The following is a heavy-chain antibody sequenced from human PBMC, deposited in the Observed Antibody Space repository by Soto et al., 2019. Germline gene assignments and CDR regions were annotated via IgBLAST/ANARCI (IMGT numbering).Heavy chain of an antibody. Sequence: TXSWIGWVRQMPGEGLEWMGIIYPGDSDTRYSPSFQGQVTISADKSISTAYLQWSSLKASDTAMYYCARPIVVVPAAISPYAFDIWGQGTMVTVSS. J-gene: IGHJ3*02. CDR2: IYPGDSDT. D-gene: IGHD2-2*01. CDR3: ARPIVVVPAAISPYAFDI. CDR1: TXSW. V-gene: IGHV5-51*01.